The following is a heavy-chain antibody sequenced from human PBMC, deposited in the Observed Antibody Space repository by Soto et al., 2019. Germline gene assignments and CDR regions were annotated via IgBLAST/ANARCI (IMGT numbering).Heavy chain of an antibody. CDR3: ARSYCTNGVCKDAFDI. J-gene: IGHJ3*02. D-gene: IGHD2-8*01. CDR2: IYPGDSDT. CDR1: GYSFTSYW. V-gene: IGHV5-51*01. Sequence: ESLKISCKGSGYSFTSYWIGWVRQMPGKGLEWMGIIYPGDSDTRYSPSFQGQVTISADKSISTAYLQWSSLKASDTAMYYCARSYCTNGVCKDAFDIWGQGTMVTVSS.